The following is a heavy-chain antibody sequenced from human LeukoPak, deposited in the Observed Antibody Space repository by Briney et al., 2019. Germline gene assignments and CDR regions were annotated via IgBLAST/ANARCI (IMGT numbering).Heavy chain of an antibody. CDR3: ATTYYYDSSCYYPY. D-gene: IGHD3-22*01. CDR1: GYSFTSYW. J-gene: IGHJ1*01. Sequence: GESLQTSCKGSGYSFTSYWSGWVRQMPGKGLEWMGIIYPGDSDTRYSPSFQGQVTISADKSISTAYLQWSSLKASDTAMYYCATTYYYDSSCYYPYWGQGTLVTVSS. V-gene: IGHV5-51*01. CDR2: IYPGDSDT.